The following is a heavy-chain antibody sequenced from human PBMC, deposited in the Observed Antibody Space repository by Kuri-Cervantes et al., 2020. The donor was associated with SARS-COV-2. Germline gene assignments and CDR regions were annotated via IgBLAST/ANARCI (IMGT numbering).Heavy chain of an antibody. CDR1: GYTFTSYA. Sequence: ASVKVSCKASGYTFTSYAMHWVRQAPGQRLEWMGWINAGNGNTKYSQKFQGRVTITRDTSASTAYMELSSLRSEDTAVYYCARDRRVASSWYSADYYYGMDVWGRGTTVTVSS. V-gene: IGHV1-3*01. CDR3: ARDRRVASSWYSADYYYGMDV. D-gene: IGHD6-13*01. CDR2: INAGNGNT. J-gene: IGHJ6*02.